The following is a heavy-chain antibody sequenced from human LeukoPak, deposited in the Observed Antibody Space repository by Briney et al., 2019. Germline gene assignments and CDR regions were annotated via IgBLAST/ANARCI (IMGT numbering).Heavy chain of an antibody. V-gene: IGHV4-61*01. J-gene: IGHJ4*02. Sequence: SETLSLTCTVSGDSISSGNYYWSWIRQPPGKGLEWIGYIYNRGSTKYNPSLKSRVTISVDTSKSQFSLKLSSVTAADTAVYYCARHRSGYYYGPFGYWGQGTLVTVSS. CDR1: GDSISSGNYY. D-gene: IGHD3-22*01. CDR3: ARHRSGYYYGPFGY. CDR2: IYNRGST.